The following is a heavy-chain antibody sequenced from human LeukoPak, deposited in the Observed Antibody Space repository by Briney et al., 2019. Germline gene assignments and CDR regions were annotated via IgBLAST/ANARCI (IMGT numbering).Heavy chain of an antibody. D-gene: IGHD2-2*01. CDR3: ARRFSSSHHFDY. CDR1: GGSIRSYY. J-gene: IGHJ4*02. V-gene: IGHV4-59*08. CDR2: IYYSGST. Sequence: SETLSLTCTVSGGSIRSYYWSWIRQPPGKGLEWIGYIYYSGSTNYNPSLKSRVTISVDTSKNQFSLKLSSVTAADTAVYYCARRFSSSHHFDYWGQGTLVTVSS.